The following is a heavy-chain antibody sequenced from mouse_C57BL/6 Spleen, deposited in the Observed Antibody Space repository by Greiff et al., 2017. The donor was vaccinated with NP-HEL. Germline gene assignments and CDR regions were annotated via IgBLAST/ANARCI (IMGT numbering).Heavy chain of an antibody. Sequence: QVQLKESGAELVKPGASVKISCKASGYAFSSYWMNWVKQRPGKGLEWIGQIYPGDGDTNYNGKFKGKATLTADKSSSTAYMQLSSLTSEDSAVYFCARATSGAMDYWGQGTSVTVSS. CDR1: GYAFSSYW. CDR2: IYPGDGDT. V-gene: IGHV1-80*01. D-gene: IGHD4-1*01. CDR3: ARATSGAMDY. J-gene: IGHJ4*01.